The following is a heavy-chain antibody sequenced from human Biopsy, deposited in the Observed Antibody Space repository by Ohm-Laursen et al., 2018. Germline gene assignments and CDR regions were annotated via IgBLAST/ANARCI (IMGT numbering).Heavy chain of an antibody. CDR3: ARVPAYPSIDGYYGLDL. CDR1: GYTFAGYY. Sequence: SVKVSCKPSGYTFAGYYLHWVRQAPGHGLEWMGWINPNSGNANYAQSFQGRLTVTRDTSITTAYMELTSLTSDDTAIYYCARVPAYPSIDGYYGLDLWGQGTTVIVPS. D-gene: IGHD2-15*01. J-gene: IGHJ6*02. V-gene: IGHV1-2*02. CDR2: INPNSGNA.